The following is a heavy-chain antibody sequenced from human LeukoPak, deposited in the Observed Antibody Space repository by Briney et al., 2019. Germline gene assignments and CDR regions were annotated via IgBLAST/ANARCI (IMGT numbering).Heavy chain of an antibody. CDR2: IRYDGSNK. V-gene: IGHV3-30*02. D-gene: IGHD2-2*01. CDR3: AKVTVVVPAASFDY. CDR1: GFPFSSFA. Sequence: PGGSLRLSCAASGFPFSSFAMHWVRQAPGKGLEWVAFIRYDGSNKYYADSVKGRFTISRDNSKNTLYLQMNSLRAEDTAVYYCAKVTVVVPAASFDYWGQGTLVTVSS. J-gene: IGHJ4*02.